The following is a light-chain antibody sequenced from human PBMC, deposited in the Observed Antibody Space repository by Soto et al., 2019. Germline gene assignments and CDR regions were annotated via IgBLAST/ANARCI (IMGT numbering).Light chain of an antibody. J-gene: IGKJ1*01. Sequence: EIVMTQSPATLSVSPGERATLSCRASHSISDTLAWYQQKPSQAPRLLIFGSSTRAPGIPARFSASGSETEFTLTITTLQSEDFAVYYCQQYNSWPRTFGQGTKVDIK. CDR2: GSS. V-gene: IGKV3-15*01. CDR1: HSISDT. CDR3: QQYNSWPRT.